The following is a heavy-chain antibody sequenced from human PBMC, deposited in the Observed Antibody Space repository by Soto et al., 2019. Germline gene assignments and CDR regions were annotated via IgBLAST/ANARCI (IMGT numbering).Heavy chain of an antibody. D-gene: IGHD6-13*01. CDR1: GFTFISYS. Sequence: PGGSLRLSCSASGFTFISYSMSWVRQAPGKGMEWVAAIRGSGNSTYYVDSVKGRFTISRDNSKNTLYLQMNSLRAEDTAVYYCATRYSSSWYQDYWGQGTLVTVSS. J-gene: IGHJ4*02. CDR2: IRGSGNST. V-gene: IGHV3-23*01. CDR3: ATRYSSSWYQDY.